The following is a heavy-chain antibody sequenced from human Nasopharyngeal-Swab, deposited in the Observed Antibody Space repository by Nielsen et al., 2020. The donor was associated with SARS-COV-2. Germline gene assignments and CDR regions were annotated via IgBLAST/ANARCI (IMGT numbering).Heavy chain of an antibody. Sequence: ASGKASCKASGYTFTSYAMHWVRQAPGQRLEWMGWINAGNGNTKYSQKFQGRVTITRDTSASTAYMELSSLRSEDTAVYYCARDDYYYYGMDVWGQGTTVTVSS. J-gene: IGHJ6*02. CDR1: GYTFTSYA. CDR2: INAGNGNT. V-gene: IGHV1-3*01. CDR3: ARDDYYYYGMDV.